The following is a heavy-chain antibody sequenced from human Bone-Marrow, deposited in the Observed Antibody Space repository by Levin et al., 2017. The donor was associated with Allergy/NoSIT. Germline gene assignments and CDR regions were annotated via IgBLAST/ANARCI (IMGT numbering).Heavy chain of an antibody. J-gene: IGHJ4*02. CDR3: AKDQVSSWGATFDH. Sequence: RGESLKISCAASGFTFSNYAMNWVRQAPGKGLEWVSLITGTGGGTYYADSVKGRFTISRDNSNNTLYLQMNSLRAEDTAVYFCAKDQVSSWGATFDHWGQGILVTVSS. CDR1: GFTFSNYA. D-gene: IGHD3-16*01. V-gene: IGHV3-23*01. CDR2: ITGTGGGT.